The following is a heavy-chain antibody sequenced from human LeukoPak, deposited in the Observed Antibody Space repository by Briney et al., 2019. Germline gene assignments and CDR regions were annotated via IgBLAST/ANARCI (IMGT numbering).Heavy chain of an antibody. CDR3: AELGITMIGGV. J-gene: IGHJ6*04. V-gene: IGHV3-48*03. D-gene: IGHD3-10*02. CDR2: ISPDAITM. Sequence: GGSLRLSCAASGFTFRSYEMNWVRQAPGKGREGVSYISPDAITMYYADSVKGRFTISRDNAKNSLYLQMNSLRAEDTAVYYCAELGITMIGGVWGKGTTVTISS. CDR1: GFTFRSYE.